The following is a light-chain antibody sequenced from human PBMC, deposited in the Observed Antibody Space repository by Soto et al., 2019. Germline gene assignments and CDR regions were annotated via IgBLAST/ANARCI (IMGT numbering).Light chain of an antibody. CDR1: QSVYSY. Sequence: EIVLTQSPATLSLSPGERATLSRRASQSVYSYLAWYQQRPGQAPRLLIYDASNRATGIPPRFSGSGSGTDFTLTIDSLEPDDSAVYYCQHRSNWPLTFGGGTKV. CDR2: DAS. V-gene: IGKV3-11*01. J-gene: IGKJ4*01. CDR3: QHRSNWPLT.